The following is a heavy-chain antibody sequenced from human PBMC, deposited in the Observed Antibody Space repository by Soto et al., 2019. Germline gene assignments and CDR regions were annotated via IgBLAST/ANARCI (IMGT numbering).Heavy chain of an antibody. CDR3: ASRPFLSSGWPNDY. D-gene: IGHD6-19*01. CDR1: GGSFSGYY. CDR2: INHSGST. J-gene: IGHJ4*02. Sequence: QVQLQQWGAGLLKPSETLSLTCAVYGGSFSGYYWSWIRQPPGKGLEWIGEINHSGSTNYNPSLKSRVTISVDTSKNQFSLKLSSVTAADTAVYYCASRPFLSSGWPNDYWGQGTLVTVSS. V-gene: IGHV4-34*01.